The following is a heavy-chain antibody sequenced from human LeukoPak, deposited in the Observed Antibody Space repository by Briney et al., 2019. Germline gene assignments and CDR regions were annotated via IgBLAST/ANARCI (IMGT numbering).Heavy chain of an antibody. CDR2: IYCSGST. V-gene: IGHV4-59*01. Sequence: SETLSLTCTVSGGSICSYYRSWIRQPPGKGLEWIGYIYCSGSTKYNPSLKRRVIISVDTSKNQFSLKLSSVTAADTAVYYCARTEGYYFDYWGQGTLVTVSS. CDR3: ARTEGYYFDY. CDR1: GGSICSYY. J-gene: IGHJ4*02.